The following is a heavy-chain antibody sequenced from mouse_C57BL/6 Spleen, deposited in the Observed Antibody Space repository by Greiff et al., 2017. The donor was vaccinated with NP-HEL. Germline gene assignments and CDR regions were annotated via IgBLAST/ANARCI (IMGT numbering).Heavy chain of an antibody. D-gene: IGHD1-1*01. Sequence: QVQLQQSGPGLVQPSQSLSITCTVSGFSLTSYGVHWVRQSPGKGLEWLGVIWRGGSTDYNAAFMSRLSITKDNSKSQVFFKMNSLQADDTAIYYCAKAVYGSSYLYFDYWGQGTTLTVSS. CDR2: IWRGGST. CDR3: AKAVYGSSYLYFDY. CDR1: GFSLTSYG. J-gene: IGHJ2*01. V-gene: IGHV2-5*01.